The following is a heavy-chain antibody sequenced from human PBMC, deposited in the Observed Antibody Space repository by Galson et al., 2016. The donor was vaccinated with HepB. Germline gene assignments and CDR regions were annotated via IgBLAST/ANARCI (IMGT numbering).Heavy chain of an antibody. V-gene: IGHV3-48*02. CDR1: GFTFRRYR. D-gene: IGHD3-9*01. Sequence: SLRLSCAASGFTFRRYRMNWVRQAPGKGLEWVSFLSTSSSTIYYSDSVKGRFTVSRDKGKNSLYLQMNSLRDEDTAVYYCARGVLYFDWYQLEGYGMDVWGQGTTVTVSS. CDR3: ARGVLYFDWYQLEGYGMDV. CDR2: LSTSSSTI. J-gene: IGHJ6*02.